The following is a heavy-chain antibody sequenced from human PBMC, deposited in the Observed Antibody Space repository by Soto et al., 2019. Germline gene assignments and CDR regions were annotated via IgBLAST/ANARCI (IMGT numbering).Heavy chain of an antibody. D-gene: IGHD3-3*01. J-gene: IGHJ5*02. CDR3: ARETVTIFGRGNWFDP. Sequence: SETLSLTCPVSGGSIRSGGYYWSWIRQHQGKGLEWIGYIYYSGSTYYNPSLKSRVTISVDTSKNQFSLKLSSVTAADTAVYYCARETVTIFGRGNWFDPWGQGTLVTVSS. V-gene: IGHV4-31*03. CDR1: GGSIRSGGYY. CDR2: IYYSGST.